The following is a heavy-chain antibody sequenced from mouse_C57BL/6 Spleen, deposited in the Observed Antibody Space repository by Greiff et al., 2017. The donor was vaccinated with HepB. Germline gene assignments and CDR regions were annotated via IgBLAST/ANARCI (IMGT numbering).Heavy chain of an antibody. CDR3: TGGDYDDYFDY. Sequence: QVQLQQSGAELVRPGASVTLSCKASGYTFTDYEMHWVKQTPVHGLEWIGAIDPETGGTAYNQKFKGKAILTADKSSSTAYMELRSLTSEDSAVYYCTGGDYDDYFDYWGQGTTLTVSS. CDR2: IDPETGGT. V-gene: IGHV1-15*01. J-gene: IGHJ2*01. CDR1: GYTFTDYE. D-gene: IGHD2-4*01.